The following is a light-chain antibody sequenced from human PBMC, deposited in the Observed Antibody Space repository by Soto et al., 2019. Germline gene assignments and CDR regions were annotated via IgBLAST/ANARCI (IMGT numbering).Light chain of an antibody. CDR3: QQYETFSGT. CDR2: DAS. Sequence: DIQMTQSPSTVSASVGDRVIITCRSSQNINKWLAWYRQKPGKAPDLLIYDASTLESGVPSRFSGSGSGTEFTLTISSLQPDDFATYYCQQYETFSGTFGPGTKVDIK. V-gene: IGKV1-5*01. J-gene: IGKJ1*01. CDR1: QNINKW.